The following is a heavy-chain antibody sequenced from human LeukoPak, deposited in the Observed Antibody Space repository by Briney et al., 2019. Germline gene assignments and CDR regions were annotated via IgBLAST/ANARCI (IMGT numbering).Heavy chain of an antibody. J-gene: IGHJ4*02. D-gene: IGHD5-18*01. V-gene: IGHV3-7*01. CDR1: GFIFSNYW. CDR3: ARFGYRYGWGLVY. CDR2: IKQDGSEK. Sequence: PGGSLRLSCGASGFIFSNYWLSWVRQAPGKGLEWVANIKQDGSEKYYVDSVKGRFTISRDNAKNSLYLQMSSLRAEDTAVYYCARFGYRYGWGLVYWGQGTLVTVSS.